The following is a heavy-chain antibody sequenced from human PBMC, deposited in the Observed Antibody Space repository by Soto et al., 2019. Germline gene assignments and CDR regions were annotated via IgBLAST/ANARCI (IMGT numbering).Heavy chain of an antibody. D-gene: IGHD4-17*01. CDR1: GDSVSSNSAA. J-gene: IGHJ6*03. CDR3: ARGSPDYGDYYYYYYMDV. CDR2: TYYRSKWYN. V-gene: IGHV6-1*01. Sequence: SQTLSLTCAISGDSVSSNSAAWNWIRQSPSRGLEWLGRTYYRSKWYNDYAVSVKSRITINPDTSKNQFSLQLNSVTPEDTAVYYCARGSPDYGDYYYYYYMDVWGKGTTVTVSS.